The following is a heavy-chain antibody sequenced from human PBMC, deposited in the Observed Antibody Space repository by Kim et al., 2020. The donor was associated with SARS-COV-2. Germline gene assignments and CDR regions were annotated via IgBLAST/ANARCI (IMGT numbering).Heavy chain of an antibody. CDR2: IYYSGST. CDR3: ARDRYGSGPDY. Sequence: SETLSLTCTVSGGSISSGGYYWSWIRQHPGKGLEWIGYIYYSGSTYYNPSLKSRVTISVDTSKNQFSLKLSSVTAADTAVYYCARDRYGSGPDYWGQGTLVTVSS. D-gene: IGHD3-10*01. CDR1: GGSISSGGYY. J-gene: IGHJ4*02. V-gene: IGHV4-31*03.